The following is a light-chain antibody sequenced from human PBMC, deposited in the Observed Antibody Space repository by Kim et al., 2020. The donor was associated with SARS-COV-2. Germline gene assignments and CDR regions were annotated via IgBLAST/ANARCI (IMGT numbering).Light chain of an antibody. CDR3: ATWDDSLSSGI. CDR1: SSNTGKNF. Sequence: GQKITISCSGSSSNTGKNFVYWYQQFPGTAPQLLIYNNDQRPSKVPDRFSGSKSGTSASLAISGLRSEDEAEYYCATWDDSLSSGIFGGGTQLTVL. V-gene: IGLV1-47*02. CDR2: NND. J-gene: IGLJ2*01.